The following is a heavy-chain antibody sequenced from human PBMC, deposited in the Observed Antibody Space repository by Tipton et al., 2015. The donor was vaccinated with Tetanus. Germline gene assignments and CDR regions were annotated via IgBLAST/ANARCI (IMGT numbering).Heavy chain of an antibody. CDR3: ARDAVYGSGSFYNDWFDP. CDR2: IHPGGGRT. Sequence: VQSGAEVKEPGASVKISCRASGYTFTDYYILWVRRAPGQGLEWMGIIHPGGGRTTYAQGFQGRVILTREKSTSTVYLHLNSLRSDDTAVYFCARDAVYGSGSFYNDWFDPWGQGTLVTVSS. V-gene: IGHV1-46*01. CDR1: GYTFTDYY. D-gene: IGHD3-10*01. J-gene: IGHJ5*02.